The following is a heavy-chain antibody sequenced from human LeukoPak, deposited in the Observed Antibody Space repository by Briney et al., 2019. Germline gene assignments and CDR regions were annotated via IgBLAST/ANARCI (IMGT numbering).Heavy chain of an antibody. CDR3: AKDFRIGYSAHFDY. V-gene: IGHV3-23*01. CDR2: ISGSGGST. CDR1: GFTFSSYA. D-gene: IGHD2-21*01. J-gene: IGHJ4*02. Sequence: GGSLRLSCAASGFTFSSYAMSWVRQAPGKGLEWVSTISGSGGSTYYAGSVKGRFTISRDNPKNTLYLQMDSLRGEDTAVYYCAKDFRIGYSAHFDYWGQGALVTVSS.